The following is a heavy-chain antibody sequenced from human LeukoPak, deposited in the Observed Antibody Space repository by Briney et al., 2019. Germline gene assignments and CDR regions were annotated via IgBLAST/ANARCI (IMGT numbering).Heavy chain of an antibody. CDR3: ATLDDILTGYYPTAFDI. Sequence: ASVKVSCKVSGYTLTELSMHWVRQAPGKGLEWMGGFDPEDGETIYAQKFQGRVTMTEDTSTDTAYMELSSLRSEDTAVYYCATLDDILTGYYPTAFDIWGQGTMATVSS. V-gene: IGHV1-24*01. J-gene: IGHJ3*02. CDR1: GYTLTELS. CDR2: FDPEDGET. D-gene: IGHD3-9*01.